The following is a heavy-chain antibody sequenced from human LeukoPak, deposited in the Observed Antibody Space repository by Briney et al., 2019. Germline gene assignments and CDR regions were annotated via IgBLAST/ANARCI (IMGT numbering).Heavy chain of an antibody. D-gene: IGHD3-10*01. J-gene: IGHJ6*03. CDR2: VSYLGNDK. CDR3: AKDHVSMVRGVYYYYYYMDV. Sequence: GGSLRLSCAASGFTFRDYAMHWVRQAPGKGLEWVAVVSYLGNDKYYADSVKGRFTISRDNAKNSLYLQMNSLRAEDTAVYYCAKDHVSMVRGVYYYYYYMDVWGKGTTVTVSS. V-gene: IGHV3-30-3*01. CDR1: GFTFRDYA.